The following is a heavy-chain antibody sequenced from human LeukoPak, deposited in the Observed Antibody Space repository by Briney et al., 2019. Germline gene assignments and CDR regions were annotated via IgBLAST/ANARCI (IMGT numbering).Heavy chain of an antibody. CDR1: GGSISSGGYY. CDR3: ARTLQPQNWFDP. Sequence: SQTLSLTCTVSGGSISSGGYYWSWIRQHPGKGLEWIGYIYCSGSTYYNPSLKSRVTISVDTSKNQFSLKLSSVTAADTAVYYCARTLQPQNWFDPWGQGTLVTVSS. V-gene: IGHV4-31*03. J-gene: IGHJ5*02. CDR2: IYCSGST.